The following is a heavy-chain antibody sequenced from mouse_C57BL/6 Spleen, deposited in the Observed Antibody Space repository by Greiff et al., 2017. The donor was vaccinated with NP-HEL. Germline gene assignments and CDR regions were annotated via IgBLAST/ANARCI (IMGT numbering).Heavy chain of an antibody. D-gene: IGHD2-5*01. CDR3: ASHYSNYGGFAY. Sequence: EVKVVESGGGLVQPGGSLSLSCAASGFTFTDYYMSWVRQPPGKALEWLGFIRNKANGYTTEYSASVKGRFTISRDNSQSILYLQMNALRAEDSATYYCASHYSNYGGFAYWGQGTLVTVSA. CDR2: IRNKANGYTT. J-gene: IGHJ3*01. CDR1: GFTFTDYY. V-gene: IGHV7-3*01.